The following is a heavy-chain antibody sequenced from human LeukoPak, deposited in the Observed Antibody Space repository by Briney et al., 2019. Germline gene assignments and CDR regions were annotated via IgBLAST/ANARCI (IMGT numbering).Heavy chain of an antibody. CDR2: IIPIFGTA. V-gene: IGHV1-69*06. J-gene: IGHJ3*02. Sequence: SVKVSCKASGGTFSSYAISWVRQAPGQGLEWMGGIIPIFGTANYAQKFQGGVTITADKSTSTAYMELSSLRSEDTAVYYCARSLYYYDSSGYPNAFDIWGQGTMVTVSS. CDR3: ARSLYYYDSSGYPNAFDI. CDR1: GGTFSSYA. D-gene: IGHD3-22*01.